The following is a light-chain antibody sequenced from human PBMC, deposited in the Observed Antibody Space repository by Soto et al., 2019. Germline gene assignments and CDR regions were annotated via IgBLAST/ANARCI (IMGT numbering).Light chain of an antibody. Sequence: EIVMTQSTATLSLSPGERATLSCRASQSVYSNLAWYQQKPGQTPRLLIYESSTRATGIPARFSGGGSGTEFTLIIGSLQSEDFADYFCQQCQSWNLTFGGGTKVEIK. J-gene: IGKJ4*01. CDR1: QSVYSN. V-gene: IGKV3-15*01. CDR2: ESS. CDR3: QQCQSWNLT.